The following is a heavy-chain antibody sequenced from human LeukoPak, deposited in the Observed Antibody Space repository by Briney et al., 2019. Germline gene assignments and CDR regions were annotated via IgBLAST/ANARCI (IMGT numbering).Heavy chain of an antibody. CDR1: GFTFSSYS. J-gene: IGHJ4*02. CDR3: AKRGVVIRVILVGFHKEAYYFDS. V-gene: IGHV3-23*01. D-gene: IGHD3-22*01. CDR2: IRSNGGSS. Sequence: PGGSLRLSCAASGFTFSSYSMSWVRQAPGKGLEWVSAIRSNGGSSYYADSVKGRFTISRDNTKNTRYLQMNSLRAEDTAVYFCAKRGVVIRVILVGFHKEAYYFDSWGQGALVTVSS.